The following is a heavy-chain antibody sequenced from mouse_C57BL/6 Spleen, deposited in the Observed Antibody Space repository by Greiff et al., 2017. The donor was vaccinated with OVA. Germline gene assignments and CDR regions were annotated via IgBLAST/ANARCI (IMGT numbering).Heavy chain of an antibody. CDR3: ARNGYYEDFDV. D-gene: IGHD2-3*01. CDR2: ISSGSSTI. J-gene: IGHJ1*03. V-gene: IGHV5-17*01. Sequence: EVKVVESGGGLVKPGGSLKLSCAASGFTFSDYGMHWVRQTPEKGLEWVAYISSGSSTIYYADTVKGRFTISRDNAKNTLFLQMTSLRSEDTAVYYCARNGYYEDFDVWGTGTTVTVSS. CDR1: GFTFSDYG.